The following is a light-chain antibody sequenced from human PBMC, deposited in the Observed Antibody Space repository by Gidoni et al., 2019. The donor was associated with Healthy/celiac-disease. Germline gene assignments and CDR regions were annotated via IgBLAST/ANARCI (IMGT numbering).Light chain of an antibody. CDR3: QQSYSTPYT. CDR1: QSISSY. V-gene: IGKV1-39*01. J-gene: IGKJ2*01. Sequence: DIQMTQSPSSLSASVGDRVTITCRASQSISSYLNWYQQKPGKAPKLLIYAASSLQSGVPSRFSGSGSGTDFTLIISSRQPEDFATYYCQQSYSTPYTFGQXTKLEIK. CDR2: AAS.